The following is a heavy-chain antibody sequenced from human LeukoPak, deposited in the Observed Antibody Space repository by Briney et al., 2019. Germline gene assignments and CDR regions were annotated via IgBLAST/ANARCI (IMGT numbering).Heavy chain of an antibody. CDR3: ARVVVVPAATYYSYYYMDV. D-gene: IGHD2-2*01. J-gene: IGHJ6*03. CDR2: IYTSGST. Sequence: SETLSLTCTVSGGSISSGGYYWSWIRQPAGKGLEWIGRIYTSGSTNYNPSLKSRVTISVDTSKNQFSLKLSSVTAADTAVYYCARVVVVPAATYYSYYYMDVWGKGITVTVSS. CDR1: GGSISSGGYY. V-gene: IGHV4-61*02.